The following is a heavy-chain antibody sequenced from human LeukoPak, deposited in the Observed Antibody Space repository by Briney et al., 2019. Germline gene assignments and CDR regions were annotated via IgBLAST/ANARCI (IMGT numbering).Heavy chain of an antibody. D-gene: IGHD3-16*01. J-gene: IGHJ4*02. Sequence: PGGSLRLSCAASGFTFSSHWMHWVRQAPGKGLVWVSRISGDGTTTNYADSVKGRFTISRDNAKNTLYLQMNSLRAEDTAVYYCARVGLGNVWYSDYWGLGALVTVSS. CDR1: GFTFSSHW. V-gene: IGHV3-74*01. CDR2: ISGDGTTT. CDR3: ARVGLGNVWYSDY.